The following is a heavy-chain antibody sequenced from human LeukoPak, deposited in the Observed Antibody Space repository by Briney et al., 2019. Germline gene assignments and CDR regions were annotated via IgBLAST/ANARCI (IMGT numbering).Heavy chain of an antibody. V-gene: IGHV3-33*08. CDR3: TRASHDYGRADV. Sequence: PGGSLRLSCAASEFTFSTYWMTWVRRAPGKGLEWVAVIWYDGSNKYYANSVKGRFTISRDNSKNTLYLQMNSLRAEDTAVYYCTRASHDYGRADVWGQGTTVTVSS. D-gene: IGHD4-17*01. CDR1: EFTFSTYW. CDR2: IWYDGSNK. J-gene: IGHJ6*02.